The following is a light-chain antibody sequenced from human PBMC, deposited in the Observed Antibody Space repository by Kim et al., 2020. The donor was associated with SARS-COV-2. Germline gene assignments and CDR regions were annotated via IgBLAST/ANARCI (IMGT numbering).Light chain of an antibody. CDR2: DAS. J-gene: IGKJ2*01. Sequence: TLSLATGDRASLSCRASLSSDIAWYQQKPGQAPRLLIYDASNRATGIPARFSGSGSGTDFTLTNSSLEPEDFAVYYCQQRSDWPYTFGQGTKLEI. V-gene: IGKV3-11*01. CDR3: QQRSDWPYT. CDR1: LSSD.